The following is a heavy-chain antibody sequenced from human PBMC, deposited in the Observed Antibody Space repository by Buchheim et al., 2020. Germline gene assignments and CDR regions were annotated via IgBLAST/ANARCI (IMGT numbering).Heavy chain of an antibody. D-gene: IGHD1-26*01. Sequence: QVQLVQSGAEVKKPGSSVKVSCKASGGTFSSYAISWVRQAPGQGLEWMGRIIPILGIANYAQKFQGRVTITADKSTRTDYMELSSLRSEDTAVYYCARSRWELLIFDYWGQGTL. J-gene: IGHJ4*02. CDR1: GGTFSSYA. CDR3: ARSRWELLIFDY. CDR2: IIPILGIA. V-gene: IGHV1-69*04.